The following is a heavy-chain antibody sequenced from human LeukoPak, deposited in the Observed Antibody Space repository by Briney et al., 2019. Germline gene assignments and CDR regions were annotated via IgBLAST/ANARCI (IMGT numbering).Heavy chain of an antibody. CDR1: GFTFSVAA. CDR3: AKDIQLST. J-gene: IGHJ3*01. Sequence: GGSLRLSCAASGFTFSVAAMTWVRQAPGKGLEWVSLIGASGESTYYADSVKGRFTTSRDNSKNTLSLQMNSLRVEDTAMYFCAKDIQLSTWGLGTMVTVSS. V-gene: IGHV3-23*01. D-gene: IGHD5-24*01. CDR2: IGASGEST.